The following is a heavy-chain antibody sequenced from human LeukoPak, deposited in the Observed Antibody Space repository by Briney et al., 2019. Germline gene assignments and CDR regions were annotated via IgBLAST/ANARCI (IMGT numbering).Heavy chain of an antibody. J-gene: IGHJ4*02. CDR2: IYYTGT. CDR3: ASRKLGNDY. D-gene: IGHD7-27*01. Sequence: TSETLSLTCTVSGGSVTDYYWSWIRQSPGKGLEWVGYIYYTGTSYNPSLKSRVTISADTSKNQFSLKLISVTAADTAVYYCASRKLGNDYWGQGTLVTVSS. CDR1: GGSVTDYY. V-gene: IGHV4-59*02.